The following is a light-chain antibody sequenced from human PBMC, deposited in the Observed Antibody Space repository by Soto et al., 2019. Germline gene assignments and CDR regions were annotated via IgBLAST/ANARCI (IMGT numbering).Light chain of an antibody. V-gene: IGKV1-5*01. CDR2: EAS. CDR3: QQYESKSTWT. Sequence: DVQMTQYPSSLAASVADRVPVTWQSSPSISSXLNWYQQTPXKAPEIXXYEASSMESGVPSRCCGGGSGTEFTLTISSLQPDAFSDYDGQQYESKSTWTFGQGTKVDIK. CDR1: PSISSX. J-gene: IGKJ1*01.